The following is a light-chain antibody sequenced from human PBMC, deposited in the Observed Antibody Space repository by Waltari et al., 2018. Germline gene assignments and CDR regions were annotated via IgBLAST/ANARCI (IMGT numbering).Light chain of an antibody. J-gene: IGKJ1*01. Sequence: EVVMTQSPATLSVSPGESATLSCRASQSVSRTVVWDQQRPGRAPRPPIFAASTRATDTPARCSGSVSGTEFSLTISSLQSEDFAVYYCQQFNDWPRTFGQGTRVEIK. V-gene: IGKV3-15*01. CDR2: AAS. CDR1: QSVSRT. CDR3: QQFNDWPRT.